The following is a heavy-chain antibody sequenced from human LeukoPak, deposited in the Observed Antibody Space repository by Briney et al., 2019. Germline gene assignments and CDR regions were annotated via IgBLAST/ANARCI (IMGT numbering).Heavy chain of an antibody. V-gene: IGHV4-59*01. Sequence: PSETLSLTCTVSGGSISSYYWSWIRQPPGKGLEWIGYIYYSGSTNYNPSLKSRVTISVDTSKNQFSLKLSSVTAADTAVYYCARAGGWLQSEFDYWGQGTLVTVSS. J-gene: IGHJ4*02. CDR2: IYYSGST. D-gene: IGHD5-24*01. CDR1: GGSISSYY. CDR3: ARAGGWLQSEFDY.